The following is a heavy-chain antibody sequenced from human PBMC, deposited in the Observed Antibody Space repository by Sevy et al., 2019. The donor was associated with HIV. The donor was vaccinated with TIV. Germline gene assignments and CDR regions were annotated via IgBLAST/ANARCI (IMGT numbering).Heavy chain of an antibody. J-gene: IGHJ4*02. D-gene: IGHD5-12*01. CDR3: ARGFSGYDLFPSGFDY. CDR2: INTLSGGT. CDR1: GYTFTGYY. V-gene: IGHV1-2*02. Sequence: ASVKVSCKASGYTFTGYYMHWVRQTPGQGLEWVGWINTLSGGTNYAQKFQGRATMTRDTSISTAYMEVTRLRSDDTAVFYCARGFSGYDLFPSGFDYWGQETLITVSS.